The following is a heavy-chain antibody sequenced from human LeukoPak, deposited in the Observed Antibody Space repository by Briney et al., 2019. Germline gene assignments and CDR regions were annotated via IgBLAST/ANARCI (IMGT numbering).Heavy chain of an antibody. CDR3: ASGALWFGELLSWFDP. V-gene: IGHV4-34*01. D-gene: IGHD3-10*01. J-gene: IGHJ5*02. Sequence: SETLSLTCAVYGGSFSGYYWSWIRQPPGKGLEWIGEINHSGSTNYNLSLKSRVTISVDTSKNQFSLKLSSVTAADTAVYYCASGALWFGELLSWFDPWGQGTLVTVSS. CDR1: GGSFSGYY. CDR2: INHSGST.